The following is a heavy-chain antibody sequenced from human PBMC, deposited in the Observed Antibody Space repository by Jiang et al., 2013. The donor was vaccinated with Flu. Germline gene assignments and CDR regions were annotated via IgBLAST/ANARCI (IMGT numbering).Heavy chain of an antibody. Sequence: GAEVKKPGESLRISCKGSGYSFTSYWISWVRQMPGKGLEWMGRIDPSDSYTNYSPSFQGHVTISADKSISTAYLQWSSLKASDTAMYYCARRIGGGPNQIVGATRVWWFDPWGQGTLVTVSS. CDR1: GYSFTSYW. V-gene: IGHV5-10-1*01. CDR3: ARRIGGGPNQIVGATRVWWFDP. D-gene: IGHD1-26*01. J-gene: IGHJ5*02. CDR2: IDPSDSYT.